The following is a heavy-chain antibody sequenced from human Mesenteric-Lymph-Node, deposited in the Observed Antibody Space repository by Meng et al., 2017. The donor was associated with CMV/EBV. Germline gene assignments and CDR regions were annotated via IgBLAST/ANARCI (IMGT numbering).Heavy chain of an antibody. J-gene: IGHJ4*02. Sequence: GECLRLSCAAAGFTFSSYTMNWVRQAPGKGREWLSYISTGSGTIYYADSVKGRFTISRDNAKNSLYLHMNSLGAEDTAVYYCARGGMAMTLDYWGQGTLVTVSS. D-gene: IGHD2-21*02. CDR3: ARGGMAMTLDY. V-gene: IGHV3-48*04. CDR1: GFTFSSYT. CDR2: ISTGSGTI.